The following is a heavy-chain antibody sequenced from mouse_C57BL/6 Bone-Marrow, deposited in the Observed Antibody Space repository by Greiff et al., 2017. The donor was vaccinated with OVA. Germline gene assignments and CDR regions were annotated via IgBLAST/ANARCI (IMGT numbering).Heavy chain of an antibody. CDR2: IDPSDSYT. CDR1: GYTFTSYW. Sequence: QVQLQQPGAELVMPGASVKLSCKASGYTFTSYWMHWVQQRPGQGLEWIGEIDPSDSYTNYNQKFKGKSTLTVDKSSSTAYMQLSRLTSEDSAVDYCATESLTWDFDDWGQGTTLTVSS. D-gene: IGHD4-1*01. J-gene: IGHJ2*01. CDR3: ATESLTWDFDD. V-gene: IGHV1-69*01.